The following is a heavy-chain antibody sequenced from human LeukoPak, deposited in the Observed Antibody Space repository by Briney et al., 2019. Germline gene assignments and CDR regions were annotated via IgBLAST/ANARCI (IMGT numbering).Heavy chain of an antibody. CDR2: IYYSGIT. CDR1: GGSISSDTYY. V-gene: IGHV4-39*01. J-gene: IGHJ4*02. D-gene: IGHD3-22*01. CDR3: PATTIIVVVDY. Sequence: PSETLSLTCTVSGGSISSDTYYWGWIRQPPGKGLEWIGGIYYSGITYYNPSLKSRVTISVDTSKNQFSLKLTSVTAADAAVYYCPATTIIVVVDYWGQGTLVTVSS.